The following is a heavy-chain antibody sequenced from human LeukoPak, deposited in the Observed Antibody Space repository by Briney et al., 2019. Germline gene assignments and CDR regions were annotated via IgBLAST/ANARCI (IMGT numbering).Heavy chain of an antibody. V-gene: IGHV1-18*01. CDR3: ARGGRDGMDV. J-gene: IGHJ6*02. Sequence: ASVKVSCKASGYSFTSYGFTWVRRAPGQGLEWMGWVSAYDGSTNYAQKIRGRVTKTTDASKNTVYMELRSLRFDDTAVYYCARGGRDGMDVWGQGTTVTVSS. CDR1: GYSFTSYG. D-gene: IGHD3-10*01. CDR2: VSAYDGST.